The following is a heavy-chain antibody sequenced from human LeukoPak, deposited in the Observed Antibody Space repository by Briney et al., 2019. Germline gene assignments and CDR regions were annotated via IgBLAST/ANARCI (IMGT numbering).Heavy chain of an antibody. CDR1: GFTFSSYA. CDR2: VSRSGGST. Sequence: GGSLRLSCAASGFTFSSYAMSWVRQAPGKGLDWVSSVSRSGGSTYYADSVKGRFTISRNSSTNTLYLQRVSLRAEDTAIYYCAKDPTGDYVGAFEIWGQGTMVTVSS. CDR3: AKDPTGDYVGAFEI. J-gene: IGHJ3*02. V-gene: IGHV3-23*01. D-gene: IGHD4-23*01.